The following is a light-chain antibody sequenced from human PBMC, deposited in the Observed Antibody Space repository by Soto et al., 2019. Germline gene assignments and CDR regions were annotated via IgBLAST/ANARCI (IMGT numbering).Light chain of an antibody. CDR1: QSVISFY. Sequence: ETVLTQSPGTLSLSPGETATLSCRASQSVISFYLAWYQQKPGQAPRLLIYGASSRATGIPDRFSGSGSGTDFFLTLIRLDPEVFPFYSCQQYGAFPTSGQGTKVNIK. V-gene: IGKV3-20*01. J-gene: IGKJ1*01. CDR3: QQYGAFPT. CDR2: GAS.